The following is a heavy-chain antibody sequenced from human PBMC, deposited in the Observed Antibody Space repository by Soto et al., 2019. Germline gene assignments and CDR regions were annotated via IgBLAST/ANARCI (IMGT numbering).Heavy chain of an antibody. D-gene: IGHD3-22*01. J-gene: IGHJ1*01. CDR2: IIPILGTV. V-gene: IGHV1-69*12. CDR3: ATGGERDYYEHSGWR. Sequence: QVQLVQSGAEVKKPGSSVKVSCKASGGTFSNYALDWVRQAPGQGLEWMGGIIPILGTVRHAQNFQGRVTITADESTATAYLALSSLRYEDTAMYYCATGGERDYYEHSGWRWGQGTLVTVSS. CDR1: GGTFSNYA.